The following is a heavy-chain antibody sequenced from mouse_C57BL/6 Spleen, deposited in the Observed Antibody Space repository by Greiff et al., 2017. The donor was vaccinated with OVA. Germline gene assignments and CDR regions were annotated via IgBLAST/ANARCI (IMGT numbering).Heavy chain of an antibody. CDR1: GFTFSSYA. Sequence: DVKLVESGGGLVKPGGSLKLSCAASGFTFSSYAMSWVRQTPEKRLEWVATISDGGSYTYYPDNVKGRFTISRDNAKNNLYLQMSHLKSEDTAMYYCARRTVGAYWGQGTLVTVSA. J-gene: IGHJ3*01. V-gene: IGHV5-4*03. CDR3: ARRTVGAY. D-gene: IGHD1-1*01. CDR2: ISDGGSYT.